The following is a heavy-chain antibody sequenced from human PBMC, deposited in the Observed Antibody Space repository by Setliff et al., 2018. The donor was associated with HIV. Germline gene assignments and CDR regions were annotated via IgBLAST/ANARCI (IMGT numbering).Heavy chain of an antibody. CDR2: INAGDDNT. CDR1: GYTFSTNA. CDR3: ARGRGSSSSWPIDY. V-gene: IGHV1-3*01. D-gene: IGHD6-13*01. J-gene: IGHJ4*02. Sequence: ASVKVSCKAFGYTFSTNAIHWVRQAPGQRLEWMGYINAGDDNTRYSEKFQGRVTITRDTSANTAYMELSSLRSEDTAVYYCARGRGSSSSWPIDYWGQGTLVTV.